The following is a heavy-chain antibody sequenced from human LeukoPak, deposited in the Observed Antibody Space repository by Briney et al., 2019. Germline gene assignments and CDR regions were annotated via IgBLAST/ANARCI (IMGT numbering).Heavy chain of an antibody. Sequence: SETLSLTCTVSGGSISSSSYYWGWIRQPPGKGLEWIGSIYYSGSTYYNPSLKSRVTISVDTSKNQFSLKLSSVTAADTAVYYCARPNRNNDFWSGYYYFDYWGQGTLVTVSS. D-gene: IGHD3-3*01. CDR1: GGSISSSSYY. V-gene: IGHV4-39*01. CDR3: ARPNRNNDFWSGYYYFDY. J-gene: IGHJ4*02. CDR2: IYYSGST.